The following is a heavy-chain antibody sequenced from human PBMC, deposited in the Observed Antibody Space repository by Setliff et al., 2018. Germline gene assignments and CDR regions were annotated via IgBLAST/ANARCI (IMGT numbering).Heavy chain of an antibody. CDR2: IHPSGST. CDR3: ARTTGSTHNWLDP. J-gene: IGHJ5*02. CDR1: GDSISSGSYH. Sequence: SETLSLTCTVSGDSISSGSYHWSWIRKPAGKGLEWIGRIHPSGSTNYNPSLKSRVTISVDTSKNQFSLKVSSVTAADTAVYYCARTTGSTHNWLDPWGPGTLVTIS. D-gene: IGHD1-1*01. V-gene: IGHV4-61*02.